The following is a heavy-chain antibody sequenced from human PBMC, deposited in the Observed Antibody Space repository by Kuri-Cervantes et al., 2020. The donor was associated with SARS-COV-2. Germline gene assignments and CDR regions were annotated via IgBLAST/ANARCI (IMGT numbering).Heavy chain of an antibody. Sequence: LRLSCAISGDSVSSNTAAWNWIRQSPSRSLEWLGRTYYRSKWYNDYAVSVKSRITINPDTSKNQFSLQLNSVTPEDTAVYYCVRVHPGPGYYYGMDVWGQGTTVTVSS. CDR1: GDSVSSNTAA. J-gene: IGHJ6*02. D-gene: IGHD6-13*01. V-gene: IGHV6-1*01. CDR2: TYYRSKWYN. CDR3: VRVHPGPGYYYGMDV.